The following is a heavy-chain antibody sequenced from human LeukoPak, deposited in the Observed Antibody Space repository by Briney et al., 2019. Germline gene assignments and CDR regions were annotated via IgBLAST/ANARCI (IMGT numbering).Heavy chain of an antibody. CDR3: ARVIGSYGDSAY. CDR1: GFTFSSYS. Sequence: GGSLRLSCAASGFTFSSYSMNWVRQAPGKGLEWVSYISSSSSAIYYADSVKGRFTISRDNAENSLYLLVNSLRAEDTAVYYCARVIGSYGDSAYWGQGTLVTVSS. V-gene: IGHV3-48*04. J-gene: IGHJ4*02. D-gene: IGHD1-26*01. CDR2: ISSSSSAI.